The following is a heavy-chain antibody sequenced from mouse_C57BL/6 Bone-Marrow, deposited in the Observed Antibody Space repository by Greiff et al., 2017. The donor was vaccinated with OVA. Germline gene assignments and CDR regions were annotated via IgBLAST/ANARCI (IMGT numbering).Heavy chain of an antibody. J-gene: IGHJ3*01. CDR2: IDPANGNT. Sequence: VQLQQSVAELVRPGASVKLSCTASGFNITNTYMHWVKQRPEQGLEWIGRIDPANGNTKYAPKFQGKATITADTSTNTAYLQLSSLTSEDTALYYGARSGYSSYVAWFAYWGQGTLVTVSA. V-gene: IGHV14-3*01. D-gene: IGHD2-5*01. CDR3: ARSGYSSYVAWFAY. CDR1: GFNITNTY.